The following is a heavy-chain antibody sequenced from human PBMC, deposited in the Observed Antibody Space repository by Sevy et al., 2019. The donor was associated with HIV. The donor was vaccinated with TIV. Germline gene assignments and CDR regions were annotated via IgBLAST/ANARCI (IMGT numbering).Heavy chain of an antibody. D-gene: IGHD2-15*01. CDR2: LDPGNGEI. Sequence: ASVKVSCKVFGYSLRKLSMHWVRQAPGKGLEWMGSLDPGNGEITYAQTLQGRVTMTDYTSTDTAFMELSSLTSEDTSTYFCATVGLGYYSGSSDYEEDWFDPWGQGTLVTVSS. CDR3: ATVGLGYYSGSSDYEEDWFDP. CDR1: GYSLRKLS. J-gene: IGHJ5*02. V-gene: IGHV1-24*01.